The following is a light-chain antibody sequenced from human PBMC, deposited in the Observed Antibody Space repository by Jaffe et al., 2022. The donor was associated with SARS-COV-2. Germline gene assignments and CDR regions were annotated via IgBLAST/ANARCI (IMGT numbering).Light chain of an antibody. J-gene: IGKJ5*01. V-gene: IGKV3-20*01. CDR3: QHYTGSPLT. Sequence: IVLTQSPGTLSLSPGERATLSCRASQIVSSTYLAWYQQKPGQAPRLLIYAASTRATGIPDRFRGSGSGTDFTLTISRLEPEDFAVYYCQHYTGSPLTFGQGTRLEIK. CDR2: AAS. CDR1: QIVSSTY.